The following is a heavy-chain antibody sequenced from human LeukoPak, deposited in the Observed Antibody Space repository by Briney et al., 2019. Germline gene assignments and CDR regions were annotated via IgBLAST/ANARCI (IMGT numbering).Heavy chain of an antibody. D-gene: IGHD4-17*01. CDR2: IYSGGTT. V-gene: IGHV3-53*01. CDR3: AGVRVTTTLIDY. J-gene: IGHJ4*02. CDR1: GFTFSSNW. Sequence: PGGSLRLSCAASGFTFSSNWMHWVRQAPGKGLEWVSVIYSGGTTYYADSVKGRFTISRDNSKNTLYLQMNSLRAEDTAVYYCAGVRVTTTLIDYWGQGTLVTVSS.